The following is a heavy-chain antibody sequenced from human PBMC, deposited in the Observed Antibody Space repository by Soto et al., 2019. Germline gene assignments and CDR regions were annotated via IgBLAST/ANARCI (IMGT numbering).Heavy chain of an antibody. CDR1: GFAFNHYS. CDR3: ARGYCSSSSCYYFDQ. Sequence: GSLRLSCAASGFAFNHYSMNWVRQAPGKGLEWVSSISSIGSNIHYADSVKGRFTISRDNAKNSLYLQMDSLRAEDTAVYHCARGYCSSSSCYYFDQWGQGAQVTVSS. V-gene: IGHV3-21*01. J-gene: IGHJ4*02. D-gene: IGHD2-2*01. CDR2: ISSIGSNI.